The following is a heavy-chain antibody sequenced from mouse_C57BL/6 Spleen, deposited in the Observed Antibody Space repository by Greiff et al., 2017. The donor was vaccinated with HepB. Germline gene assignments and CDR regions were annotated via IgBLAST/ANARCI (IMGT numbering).Heavy chain of an antibody. CDR3: ARGAHSNHFDY. D-gene: IGHD2-5*01. Sequence: QVQLKESGAELARPGASVKLSCKASGYTFTSYGISWVKQRTEQGLEWIGEIYPRSGNTYYNEKFKGKATLTADKSSSTAYMELRSLTSEDSAVYFWARGAHSNHFDYWGQGITLTVSS. V-gene: IGHV1-81*01. J-gene: IGHJ2*01. CDR1: GYTFTSYG. CDR2: IYPRSGNT.